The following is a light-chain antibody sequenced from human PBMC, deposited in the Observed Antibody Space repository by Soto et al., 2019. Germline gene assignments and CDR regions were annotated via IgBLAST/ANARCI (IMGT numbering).Light chain of an antibody. J-gene: IGKJ5*01. CDR3: QQRNIWPPVT. V-gene: IGKV3-11*01. Sequence: EIVLTQSPATLSLSPVEISTLSCMASPSVTNFLAWYQQKPGQATRLLIYGAFNRATGIPARFSGSGSGTDFTLTISSLEPEDSAIYYCQQRNIWPPVTFGQGTRLEIK. CDR2: GAF. CDR1: PSVTNF.